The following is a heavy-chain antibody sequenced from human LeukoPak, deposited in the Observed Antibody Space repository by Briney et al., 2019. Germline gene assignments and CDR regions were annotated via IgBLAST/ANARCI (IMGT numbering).Heavy chain of an antibody. D-gene: IGHD3-22*01. V-gene: IGHV4-30-4*01. CDR3: ARGGPEDDSSGYYALNWFDP. Sequence: PSQTLSLTCTVSGGSISSGDYYWSWIRQPPGKGLEWIGYIYYSGSTYYNPSLKSRVTISVDTSKNQFSLKLSSVTAADTAVYYCARGGPEDDSSGYYALNWFDPWGRGTLVTVSS. CDR1: GGSISSGDYY. CDR2: IYYSGST. J-gene: IGHJ5*02.